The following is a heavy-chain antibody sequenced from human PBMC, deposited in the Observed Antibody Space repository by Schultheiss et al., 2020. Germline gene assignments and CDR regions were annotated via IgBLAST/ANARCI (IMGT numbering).Heavy chain of an antibody. CDR1: GGSISSSSYY. Sequence: SETLSLTCTVSGGSISSSSYYWGWIRQPPGKGLEWIGSIYYSGSTYYNPSLKSRVTISVDTSKNQFSLKLSSVTAADTAVYYCAGGQDIVVVPAAMSAFDIWGQGTMVNV. CDR2: IYYSGST. CDR3: AGGQDIVVVPAAMSAFDI. V-gene: IGHV4-39*01. D-gene: IGHD2-2*01. J-gene: IGHJ3*02.